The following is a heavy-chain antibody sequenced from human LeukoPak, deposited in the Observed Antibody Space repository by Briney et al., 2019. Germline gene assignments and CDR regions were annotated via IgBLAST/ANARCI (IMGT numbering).Heavy chain of an antibody. CDR2: ISAYNGNT. Sequence: ASVKVSCKASGYTFTSYGISWVRQAPGQGLEWMGWISAYNGNTNYAQKLQGRVTMTTDTSTSTAYMELRSLRSDDTAVYYCAREGERWLQSPEYFQRWGQGTLVTVSS. D-gene: IGHD5-24*01. CDR1: GYTFTSYG. CDR3: AREGERWLQSPEYFQR. J-gene: IGHJ1*01. V-gene: IGHV1-18*01.